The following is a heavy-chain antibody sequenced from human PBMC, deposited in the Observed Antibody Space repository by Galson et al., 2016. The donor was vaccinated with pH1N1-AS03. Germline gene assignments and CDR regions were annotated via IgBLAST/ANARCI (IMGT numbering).Heavy chain of an antibody. D-gene: IGHD4-17*01. J-gene: IGHJ4*02. Sequence: SETLSLTCTVSGGSISSTDNYWGWIRQPPGKGLEWIANIYYTGNTYYNPSLESRVTISVDTSKNQFSLRMTSVTAADTAVYYCARGPGATVTTSGPLDYWGQGTVVTVSS. V-gene: IGHV4-39*07. CDR3: ARGPGATVTTSGPLDY. CDR1: GGSISSTDNY. CDR2: IYYTGNT.